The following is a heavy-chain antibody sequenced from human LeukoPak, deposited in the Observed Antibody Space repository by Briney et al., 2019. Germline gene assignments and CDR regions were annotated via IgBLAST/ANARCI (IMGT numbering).Heavy chain of an antibody. Sequence: GALRLSCAASGFTFSSYGMHWVRQAPGKGLEWVALISYDGSNKYYADSVNGRFTISRDNSKNTLYLQMNSLRAEDTAVYYCAKEWYYYDTSGYYSYFDYWGQGTLVTVSS. J-gene: IGHJ4*02. D-gene: IGHD3-22*01. V-gene: IGHV3-30*18. CDR1: GFTFSSYG. CDR2: ISYDGSNK. CDR3: AKEWYYYDTSGYYSYFDY.